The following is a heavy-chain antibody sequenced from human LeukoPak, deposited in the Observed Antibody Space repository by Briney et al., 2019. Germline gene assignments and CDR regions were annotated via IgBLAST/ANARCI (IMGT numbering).Heavy chain of an antibody. V-gene: IGHV4-34*01. CDR1: GGSFSGYY. D-gene: IGHD6-19*01. J-gene: IGHJ4*02. CDR2: INHSGST. CDR3: ARVAVAGIFDY. Sequence: SETLSLTCAVYGGSFSGYYWSWIRQPPGKGLEWIGEINHSGSTNYNPSLKSRVTISVDTSKNQSSLKLSSVTAADTAVYYCARVAVAGIFDYWGQGTLVTVSS.